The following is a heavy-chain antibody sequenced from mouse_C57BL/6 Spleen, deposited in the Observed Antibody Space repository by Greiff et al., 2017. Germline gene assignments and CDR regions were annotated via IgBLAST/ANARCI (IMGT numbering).Heavy chain of an antibody. Sequence: QVQLQQPGAELVKPGASVKLSCKASGYTFTSYWMHWVKQRPGQGLEWIGMIHPNSGSTKYNEKFKSKATLTVDKSSSTAYMQLSSLTSEDSAVXSCARSGNHVDYWGQGTTLTVSS. CDR1: GYTFTSYW. D-gene: IGHD2-1*01. V-gene: IGHV1-64*01. J-gene: IGHJ2*01. CDR2: IHPNSGST. CDR3: ARSGNHVDY.